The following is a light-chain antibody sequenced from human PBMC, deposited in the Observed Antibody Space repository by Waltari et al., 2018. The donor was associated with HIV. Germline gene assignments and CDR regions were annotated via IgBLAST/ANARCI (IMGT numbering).Light chain of an antibody. V-gene: IGLV3-21*02. CDR2: DDS. Sequence: YVLTQPPSVSVAPGQTARNTCGGEHIAGRKVHRYQRRPAQAPALVVVDDSDRPSGIPERFSGSISGNTATLIISRVEDGDEADYYCQVWDESNEQVVFGGGTRLTVL. CDR3: QVWDESNEQVV. CDR1: HIAGRK. J-gene: IGLJ2*01.